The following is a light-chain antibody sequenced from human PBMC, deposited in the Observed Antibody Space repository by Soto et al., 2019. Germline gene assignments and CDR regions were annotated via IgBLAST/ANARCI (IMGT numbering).Light chain of an antibody. CDR2: GAS. CDR3: QQYHIWLSLT. Sequence: EIVLTQSATNLSVSRGDSATLSCRASQSVSLSLACFQMRAGQRPRLLRYGASTRATDIRARFSGSGSGTDLPLPISSLQSEDFAVYFCQQYHIWLSLTFGQGTRWIS. J-gene: IGKJ1*01. CDR1: QSVSLS. V-gene: IGKV3-15*01.